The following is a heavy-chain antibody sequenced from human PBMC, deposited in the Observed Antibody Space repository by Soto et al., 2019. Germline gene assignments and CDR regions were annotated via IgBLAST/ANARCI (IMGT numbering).Heavy chain of an antibody. CDR3: AKHSSNWNGGGYYGMDV. V-gene: IGHV3-9*01. CDR2: ISWNSGSI. J-gene: IGHJ6*02. Sequence: GGSLRLSCAASGFTFDDYAMHWVRQAPGKGLEWVSGISWNSGSIGYADSVKGRFTISRDNAKNSLYLQMNSLRAEDTALYYCAKHSSNWNGGGYYGMDVWAQGTTVTVSS. CDR1: GFTFDDYA. D-gene: IGHD1-1*01.